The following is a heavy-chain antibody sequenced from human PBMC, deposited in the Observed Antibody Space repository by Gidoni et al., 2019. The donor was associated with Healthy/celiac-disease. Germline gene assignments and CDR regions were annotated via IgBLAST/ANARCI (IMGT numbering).Heavy chain of an antibody. V-gene: IGHV3-73*02. CDR1: GFTFSGSA. CDR2: IRSKANSYAT. D-gene: IGHD1-26*01. J-gene: IGHJ4*02. CDR3: TSLLPGIVGATYPPVDY. Sequence: EVQLVESGGGLVQPGGSLELSCAASGFTFSGSAMHWVRQASGKGLEWVGRIRSKANSYATAYAASVKGRFTISRDDSKNTAYLQMNSLKTEDTAVYYCTSLLPGIVGATYPPVDYWGQGTLVTVSS.